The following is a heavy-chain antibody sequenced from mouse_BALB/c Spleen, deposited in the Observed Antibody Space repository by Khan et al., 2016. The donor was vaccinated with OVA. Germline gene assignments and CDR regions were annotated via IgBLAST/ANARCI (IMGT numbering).Heavy chain of an antibody. V-gene: IGHV2-2*03. CDR2: IWSGGVT. CDR3: AKNRNGYFDY. D-gene: IGHD1-1*02. Sequence: QVQLQQSGPGLVQPWPSLSMTCTVSGYTLTNYGVHWVRQCPGKGLEWLGVIWSGGVTDYNETFITRLRISKDISKSQVFIKMNSLQSKDTAIDYCAKNRNGYFDYWGQGTTLTVSS. J-gene: IGHJ2*01. CDR1: GYTLTNYG.